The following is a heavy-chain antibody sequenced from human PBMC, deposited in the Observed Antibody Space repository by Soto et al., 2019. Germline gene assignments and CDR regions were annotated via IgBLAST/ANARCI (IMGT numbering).Heavy chain of an antibody. D-gene: IGHD6-19*01. CDR3: ARGGWYIGY. V-gene: IGHV4-59*13. CDR1: GGSISSYY. J-gene: IGHJ4*02. CDR2: IYYNGTT. Sequence: SETLSLTCTVSGGSISSYYWSWIRQPPGKGLEWIGYIYYNGTTDYNPSLKSRDTMSVGTSKNQFSLKLSSVTAADTAVYYCARGGWYIGYWGQGTLATVS.